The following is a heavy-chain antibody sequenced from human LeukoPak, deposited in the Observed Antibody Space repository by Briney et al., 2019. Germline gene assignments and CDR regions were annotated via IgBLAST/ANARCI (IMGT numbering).Heavy chain of an antibody. Sequence: SETLSLTCTVSGGSISSYYWSWIRQPPGKGLEWIGYIYYSGSTNYNPSLKSRVTISVDTSKNQFSLKLSSVTAADTAVYYCARLWRFLYGCRWRSRRGCFYILGQGTIVHVSS. CDR2: IYYSGST. V-gene: IGHV4-59*01. CDR3: ARLWRFLYGCRWRSRRGCFYI. CDR1: GGSISSYY. D-gene: IGHD2-21*01. J-gene: IGHJ3*02.